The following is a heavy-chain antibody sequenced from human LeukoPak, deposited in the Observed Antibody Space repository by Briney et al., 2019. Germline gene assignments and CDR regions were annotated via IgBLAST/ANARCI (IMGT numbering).Heavy chain of an antibody. V-gene: IGHV3-30-3*01. CDR2: ISYDRSNK. CDR1: GFTFSSYA. J-gene: IGHJ3*02. CDR3: ARDVRGRASDI. Sequence: QPGRSLRLSCAASGFTFSSYAMHWVRQAPGKGLEWVAVISYDRSNKYYADSVKGRFTISRDNSKNTLYLQMNSLRAEDTAVYYCARDVRGRASDIWGQGTMVTVSS. D-gene: IGHD3-16*01.